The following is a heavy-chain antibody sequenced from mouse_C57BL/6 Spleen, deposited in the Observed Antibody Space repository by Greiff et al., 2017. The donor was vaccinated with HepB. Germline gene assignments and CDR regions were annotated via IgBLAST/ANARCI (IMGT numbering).Heavy chain of an antibody. D-gene: IGHD2-4*01. J-gene: IGHJ2*01. CDR1: GYTFTSYW. V-gene: IGHV1-53*01. Sequence: QVQLQQPGTELVKPGASVKLSCKASGYTFTSYWMHWVKQRPGQGLEWIGNINPSNGGTNYNEKFKSKATLTVHKSSSTAYMQHSTLTSEDSAVYYCASSPTVYDYDVCYFDFWGQGTTLTVSS. CDR2: INPSNGGT. CDR3: ASSPTVYDYDVCYFDF.